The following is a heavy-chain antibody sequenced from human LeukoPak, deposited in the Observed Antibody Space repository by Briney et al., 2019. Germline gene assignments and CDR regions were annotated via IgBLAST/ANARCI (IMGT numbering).Heavy chain of an antibody. D-gene: IGHD2-2*01. Sequence: GGSLRLSCVASGFIFSDYYITWIRQSPGKGLEWVSYISSSGMTTSYADSVKGRFTVSRDNAKNSMYLEMNSLRAEDTAVYYCAKDPGCGSRRSSTSCYRGWFDPWGQGTLVTVSS. CDR1: GFIFSDYY. V-gene: IGHV3-11*04. CDR2: ISSSGMTT. J-gene: IGHJ5*02. CDR3: AKDPGCGSRRSSTSCYRGWFDP.